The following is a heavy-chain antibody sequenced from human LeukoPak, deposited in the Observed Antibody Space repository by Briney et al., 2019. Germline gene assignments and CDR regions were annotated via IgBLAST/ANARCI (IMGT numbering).Heavy chain of an antibody. CDR1: GYTFTTYG. J-gene: IGHJ4*02. Sequence: ASVKVSCKASGYTFTTYGISWVRQAPGQGLEWMGWISTYSDISNYAQKIQGRVTMTTDTSTSTAYMELRSLRSDDTAVYYCARRAGGYSHPYDYWGQGTLVTVSS. CDR3: ARRAGGYSHPYDY. V-gene: IGHV1-18*01. D-gene: IGHD4-23*01. CDR2: ISTYSDIS.